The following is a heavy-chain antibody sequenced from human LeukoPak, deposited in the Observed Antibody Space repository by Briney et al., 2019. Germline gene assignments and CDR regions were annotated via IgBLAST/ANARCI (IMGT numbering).Heavy chain of an antibody. V-gene: IGHV4-59*01. J-gene: IGHJ4*02. CDR2: IYYSGST. CDR3: ARGGSSGWVDY. Sequence: SETLSLTGTVSGGSISSYYWSWIPQPPGKGLEWIGYIYYSGSTNYNPSLKSQFTISIDASKNQFSLKLSAVTAADTAVYYCARGGSSGWVDYWGQGTLVTVSS. CDR1: GGSISSYY. D-gene: IGHD6-19*01.